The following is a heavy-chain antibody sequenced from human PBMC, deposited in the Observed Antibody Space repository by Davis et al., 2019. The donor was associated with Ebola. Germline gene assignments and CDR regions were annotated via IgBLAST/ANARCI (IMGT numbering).Heavy chain of an antibody. CDR1: GGSISSYY. J-gene: IGHJ5*02. D-gene: IGHD1-14*01. CDR2: IYYSGST. V-gene: IGHV4-59*01. CDR3: ARVRGVRSWFDP. Sequence: GSLRLSCTVSGGSISSYYWSWIRQPPGKGLEWIGYIYYSGSTNYNPSLKSRVTISVDTSKNQFSLKLSSVTAADTAVYYCARVRGVRSWFDPWGQGTLVTVSS.